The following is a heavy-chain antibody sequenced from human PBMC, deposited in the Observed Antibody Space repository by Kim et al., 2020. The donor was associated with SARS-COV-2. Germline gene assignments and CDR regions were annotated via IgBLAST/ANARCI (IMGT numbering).Heavy chain of an antibody. V-gene: IGHV1-2*06. Sequence: ASVKVSCKASGYTFTGYYMHWVRQAPGQGLEWMGRINPNSGGTNYAQKFQGRVTMTRDTSISTAYMELSRLRSDDTAVYYCARGGYYDSSGYSYWGQGTLVTVSS. CDR3: ARGGYYDSSGYSY. D-gene: IGHD3-22*01. J-gene: IGHJ4*02. CDR1: GYTFTGYY. CDR2: INPNSGGT.